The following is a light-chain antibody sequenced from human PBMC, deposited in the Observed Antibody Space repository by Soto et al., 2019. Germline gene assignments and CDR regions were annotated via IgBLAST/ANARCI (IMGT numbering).Light chain of an antibody. CDR1: SSDVGGYKY. V-gene: IGLV2-8*01. J-gene: IGLJ1*01. CDR2: EVS. Sequence: QSALTQPPSASGSPGQSVTISCTGTSSDVGGYKYVSWYQQHPGKAPKLMIYEVSKRPSGVPYRFSGSKSDNTASLTVSGLQAEYEADYYSSSYAGSNNFVFGTGTKVTVL. CDR3: SSYAGSNNFV.